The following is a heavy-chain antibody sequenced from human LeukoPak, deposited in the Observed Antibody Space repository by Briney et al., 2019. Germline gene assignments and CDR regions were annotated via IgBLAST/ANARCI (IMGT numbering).Heavy chain of an antibody. D-gene: IGHD1-26*01. CDR2: INPSGGST. CDR3: AKSEVGAISWVH. J-gene: IGHJ4*02. CDR1: GYTFTNYY. Sequence: GASVEVSCKASGYTFTNYYMHWVRQAPGQGLEWMGIINPSGGSTSYAQKFQGRVTMTRDTSTSTVSMELSSLRSEDTAVYYCAKSEVGAISWVHWGQGTLVIVSS. V-gene: IGHV1-46*01.